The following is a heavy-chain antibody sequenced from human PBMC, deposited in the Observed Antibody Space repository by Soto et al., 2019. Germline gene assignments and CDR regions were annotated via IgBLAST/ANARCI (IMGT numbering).Heavy chain of an antibody. D-gene: IGHD2-2*01. Sequence: QVQLVQSGAEVKKPGSSVKVSCKASGGTFSSYAISWVRQAPEQGLEWMGGIIPIFGTANYAQKFQGRVTITAEESTSTAYMELSSLRSEDTAVYYCARHDGISSNCYYYYYYGMDVWGQGTTVTVSS. V-gene: IGHV1-69*12. J-gene: IGHJ6*02. CDR3: ARHDGISSNCYYYYYYGMDV. CDR1: GGTFSSYA. CDR2: IIPIFGTA.